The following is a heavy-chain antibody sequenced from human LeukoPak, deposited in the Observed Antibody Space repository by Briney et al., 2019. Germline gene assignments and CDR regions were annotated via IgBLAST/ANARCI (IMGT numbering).Heavy chain of an antibody. CDR2: ISAYNGNT. V-gene: IGHV1-18*01. J-gene: IGHJ6*02. Sequence: ASVKVSCKASGYTFTSYGISWVRQAPGQGLEWMGWISAYNGNTKYAQKLQGRVTMTTDTSTSTAYMELRSLRSDDTAVYYCARETSYGSGSFRRDYYYYYGMDVWGQGTTVTVSS. CDR3: ARETSYGSGSFRRDYYYYYGMDV. CDR1: GYTFTSYG. D-gene: IGHD3-10*01.